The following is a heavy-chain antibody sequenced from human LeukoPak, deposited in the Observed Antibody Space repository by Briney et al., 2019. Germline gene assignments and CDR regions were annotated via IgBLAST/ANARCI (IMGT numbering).Heavy chain of an antibody. CDR2: ITNDGSST. V-gene: IGHV3-74*01. Sequence: GGSLRLSCAASGLTFSSHWMHWVRQAPGKGLVWVSRITNDGSSTTYADSVKGRFTISRDNAKNSLYLQMNSLRAEDTAVYYCAMEGYSGNYPAYWGQGTLVTVSS. CDR3: AMEGYSGNYPAY. J-gene: IGHJ4*02. CDR1: GLTFSSHW. D-gene: IGHD1-26*01.